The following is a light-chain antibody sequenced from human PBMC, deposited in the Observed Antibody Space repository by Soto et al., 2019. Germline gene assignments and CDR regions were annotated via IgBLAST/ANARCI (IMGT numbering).Light chain of an antibody. CDR2: EVS. CDR3: NSYTSSTTWV. Sequence: QSVLTQPASVSGSPGQSITISCTGTSSDVGGYNSVSWYQQHPGKAPKIMIYEVSNRPSGVSNRFSGSKSGNTASLTISGLQAEDEADYYCNSYTSSTTWVFGGGTKVTVL. CDR1: SSDVGGYNS. V-gene: IGLV2-14*01. J-gene: IGLJ3*02.